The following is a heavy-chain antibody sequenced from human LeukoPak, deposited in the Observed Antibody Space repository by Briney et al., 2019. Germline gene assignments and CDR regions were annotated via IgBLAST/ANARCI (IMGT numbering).Heavy chain of an antibody. D-gene: IGHD2-2*01. CDR1: GGTFSSYA. CDR3: ARASDCSSTSCQGYYYYGMDV. CDR2: IMPIFGTA. Sequence: SVKVSCKASGGTFSSYAISWVRQAPGQGLEWMGGIMPIFGTANYAQKFQGRVTITADESTSTAYMELSSLRSEDTAVYYCARASDCSSTSCQGYYYYGMDVWGKGTTVTVSS. V-gene: IGHV1-69*01. J-gene: IGHJ6*04.